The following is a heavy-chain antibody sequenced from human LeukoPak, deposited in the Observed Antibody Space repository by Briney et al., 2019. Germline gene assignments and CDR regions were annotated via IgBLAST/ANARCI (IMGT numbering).Heavy chain of an antibody. V-gene: IGHV3-30*02. Sequence: GGSLRLSCAASGFTFSTYDMHWVRQAPGKGLEWVSCVRYEGSTKYHADSVKGRFTISRDNSKNTLYLQMDSLRAEDTAVYYCARDLSWYYNISHFPPQGEIFDYWGQGTLVTVSS. D-gene: IGHD3-22*01. J-gene: IGHJ4*02. CDR3: ARDLSWYYNISHFPPQGEIFDY. CDR2: VRYEGSTK. CDR1: GFTFSTYD.